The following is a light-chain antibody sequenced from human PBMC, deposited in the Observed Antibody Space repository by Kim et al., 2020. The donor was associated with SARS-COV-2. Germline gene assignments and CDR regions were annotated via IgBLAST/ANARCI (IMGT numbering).Light chain of an antibody. CDR3: QQYNKWPRT. CDR2: DAS. J-gene: IGKJ1*01. Sequence: VSPGARATLSCTASQSVRSDLAWYQQKPGQAPTLLISDASTRATGIPARFSGGGSGTDFTLTISSLQSEDFAVYYCQQYNKWPRTFGQGTKVDIK. CDR1: QSVRSD. V-gene: IGKV3-15*01.